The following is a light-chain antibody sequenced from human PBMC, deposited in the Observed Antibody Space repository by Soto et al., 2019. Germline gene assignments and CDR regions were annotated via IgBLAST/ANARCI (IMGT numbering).Light chain of an antibody. V-gene: IGKV3-11*01. Sequence: IFLTQSPSTLSLSPAEIATLSCRGGQNIRTYLAWYQQKSGQAPRLLIHDASNRATGTPARFSGSGSGTDFTLTISSLEPEDSAVYYCQQRYNWLTFGGGTKVDI. CDR1: QNIRTY. CDR3: QQRYNWLT. CDR2: DAS. J-gene: IGKJ4*01.